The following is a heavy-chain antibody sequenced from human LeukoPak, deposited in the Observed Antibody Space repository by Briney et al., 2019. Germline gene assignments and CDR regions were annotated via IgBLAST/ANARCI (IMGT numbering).Heavy chain of an antibody. J-gene: IGHJ4*02. CDR1: GFTLCSDW. D-gene: IGHD2-15*01. CDR2: IKEVVSVE. V-gene: IGHV3-7*01. Sequence: GSLRLSSAASGFTLCSDWMRWVRQAPGKGVGGGANIKEVVSVEYYVDSVKGRFTISRDNAKNSLYLQMNSLRAEDTAVYYCARSEGRYQLLWGYCSGGSCYSYYFDYWGQGTLVTVSS. CDR3: ARSEGRYQLLWGYCSGGSCYSYYFDY.